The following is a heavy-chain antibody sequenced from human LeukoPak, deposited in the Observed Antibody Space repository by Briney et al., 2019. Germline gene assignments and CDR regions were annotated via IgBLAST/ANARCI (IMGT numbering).Heavy chain of an antibody. CDR1: GGSISSYY. Sequence: PSETLSLTCTVSGGSISSYYWSWIRQPPGKGLEWIGYIYYSGSTNYNPSLKSRVTISVDTSKNQFSLKLSSVTAADTAVYYCARSQGGYSSSWYGVYWGQGTLVTVSS. V-gene: IGHV4-59*01. CDR3: ARSQGGYSSSWYGVY. CDR2: IYYSGST. D-gene: IGHD6-13*01. J-gene: IGHJ4*02.